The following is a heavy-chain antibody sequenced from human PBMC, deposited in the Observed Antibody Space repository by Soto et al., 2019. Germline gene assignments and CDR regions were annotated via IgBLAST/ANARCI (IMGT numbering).Heavy chain of an antibody. D-gene: IGHD2-21*02. CDR2: ISGSGGST. V-gene: IGHV3-23*01. J-gene: IGHJ4*02. CDR3: AKDPNDKKIVVVTAGPEP. Sequence: GGSLRLSCAASGFTFSSYAMSWVRQAPGKGLEWVSAISGSGGSTYYADSVKGRFTISRDNSKNTLYLQMNSLRAEDTAVYYCAKDPNDKKIVVVTAGPEPWGQGTLVTVSS. CDR1: GFTFSSYA.